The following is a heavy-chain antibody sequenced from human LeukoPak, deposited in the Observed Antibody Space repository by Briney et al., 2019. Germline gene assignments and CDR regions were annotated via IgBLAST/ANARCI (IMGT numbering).Heavy chain of an antibody. V-gene: IGHV3-7*01. CDR2: IKQDGTQK. J-gene: IGHJ5*02. D-gene: IGHD2-15*01. CDR1: GFTFSNYW. CDR3: GRPPLGYCTGGSCSFDP. Sequence: GGSLRLSCTTSGFTFSNYWMNWVRQAPGKGLEWVATIKQDGTQKYYVDSVKGRFTISRDNAKNSLYLQMNSLRGDDTAVYYCGRPPLGYCTGGSCSFDPWGQGTLVTVSS.